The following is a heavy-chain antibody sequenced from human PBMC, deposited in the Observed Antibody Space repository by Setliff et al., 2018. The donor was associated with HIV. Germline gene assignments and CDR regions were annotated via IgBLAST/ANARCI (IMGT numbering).Heavy chain of an antibody. J-gene: IGHJ5*02. CDR2: IYGSGST. CDR3: ARGWRSLIRGGRFDP. CDR1: GDSVRSQTYT. Sequence: PSETLSLTCTVSGDSVRSQTYTWSWIRQSAGEGLEWIGHIYGSGSTDYNPSLNSRVTISLDTSKNQFSLRLTSVTAADTAVYYCARGWRSLIRGGRFDPWGQGTLVTVSS. V-gene: IGHV4-61*09. D-gene: IGHD3-10*01.